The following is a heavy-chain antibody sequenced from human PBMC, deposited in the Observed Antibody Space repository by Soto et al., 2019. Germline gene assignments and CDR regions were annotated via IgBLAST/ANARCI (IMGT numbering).Heavy chain of an antibody. Sequence: ASVKVSCKASGYSFTGYYMHWVRQAPGQGLEWTGWINPNSGGANYAQNFQGRVTMTRDTSISTAYMELSRLRSDDTAVYYCARDPYSSSGTEGYWGQGTLVTVSS. J-gene: IGHJ4*02. CDR1: GYSFTGYY. D-gene: IGHD6-13*01. CDR3: ARDPYSSSGTEGY. V-gene: IGHV1-2*02. CDR2: INPNSGGA.